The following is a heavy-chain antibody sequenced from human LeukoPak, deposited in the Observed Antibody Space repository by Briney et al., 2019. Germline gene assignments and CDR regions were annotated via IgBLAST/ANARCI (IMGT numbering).Heavy chain of an antibody. D-gene: IGHD3-10*01. Sequence: ASVKVSCKASGYTFTDYYIHWVRQAPGHGLEWMGWINPNSGGTNYAQKFQGRVTMTRDTSISTVYMDLTSLRSDDTAVFHCVRSPYGSGPNWFDPWGQGTLVTVSS. CDR2: INPNSGGT. CDR3: VRSPYGSGPNWFDP. CDR1: GYTFTDYY. J-gene: IGHJ5*02. V-gene: IGHV1-2*02.